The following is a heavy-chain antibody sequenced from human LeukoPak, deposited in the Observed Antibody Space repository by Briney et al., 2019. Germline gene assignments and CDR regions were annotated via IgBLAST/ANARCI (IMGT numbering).Heavy chain of an antibody. J-gene: IGHJ4*02. D-gene: IGHD3-22*01. CDR1: GGSISSSNW. CDR2: IYHSGST. V-gene: IGHV4-4*02. Sequence: PSETLSLTCAVSGGSISSSNWWSWVRQPPGKGLEWIGEIYHSGSTNYNPSLKSRVTISVDKSKNQFSLKLSSVTAADTAVYYCARGRHSSGYYYAPTFFDYWGQGTLVTVSS. CDR3: ARGRHSSGYYYAPTFFDY.